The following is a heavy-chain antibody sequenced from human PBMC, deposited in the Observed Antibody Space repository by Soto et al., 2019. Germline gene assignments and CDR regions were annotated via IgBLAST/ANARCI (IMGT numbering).Heavy chain of an antibody. D-gene: IGHD3-3*01. J-gene: IGHJ4*02. Sequence: SETLSLTCTVSGGSISSSSYYWGWIRQPPGKGLEWIGSIYYSGSTYYNPSLKSRATISVDTSKNQFSLKLSSVTAADTAVYYCARVRFLEWRIDYWGQGTLVTVSS. V-gene: IGHV4-39*01. CDR3: ARVRFLEWRIDY. CDR2: IYYSGST. CDR1: GGSISSSSYY.